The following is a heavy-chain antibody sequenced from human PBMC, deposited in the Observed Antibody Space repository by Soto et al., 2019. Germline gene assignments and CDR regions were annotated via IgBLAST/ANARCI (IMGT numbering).Heavy chain of an antibody. V-gene: IGHV1-69*06. D-gene: IGHD2-15*01. CDR1: GGTFSSYA. J-gene: IGHJ5*02. CDR3: ARVYWSGGSCYSAWFDP. Sequence: QVQLVQSGAEVKKPGSSVKVSCKASGGTFSSYAISWVRQAPGQGLEWMGGIIPIFGTANYAQKFQGRVTITADKSTSTAYMELSSLRSEDTAVYYCARVYWSGGSCYSAWFDPWGQGTLVTVSS. CDR2: IIPIFGTA.